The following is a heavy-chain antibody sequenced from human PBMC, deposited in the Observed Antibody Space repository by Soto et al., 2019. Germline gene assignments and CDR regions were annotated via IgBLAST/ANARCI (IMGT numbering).Heavy chain of an antibody. V-gene: IGHV4-34*01. CDR2: INHSGST. J-gene: IGHJ5*02. CDR3: ARGRELLWFGELFHNWFDP. Sequence: PSETLSLTCAVYGGSFSGYYWSWIRQPPGKGLEWIGEINHSGSTNYNPSLKSRVTISVDTSKNQFSLKLSSVTAADTAVYYCARGRELLWFGELFHNWFDPSGQFTLVTVSS. CDR1: GGSFSGYY. D-gene: IGHD3-10*01.